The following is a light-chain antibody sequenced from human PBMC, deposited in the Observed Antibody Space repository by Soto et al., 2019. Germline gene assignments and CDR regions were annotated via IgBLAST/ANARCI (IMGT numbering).Light chain of an antibody. CDR2: KNN. Sequence: QSALTQPPSASGTPGQRVTISCSGGSYNVGKNLVYWYQQRPGTAPKFIIFKNNQRPSGVPDRFSGSYSGSSASLAISGLLSEDEADYFCAAWDDSLSARVFGGGTKLTVL. J-gene: IGLJ3*02. CDR1: SYNVGKNL. V-gene: IGLV1-47*01. CDR3: AAWDDSLSARV.